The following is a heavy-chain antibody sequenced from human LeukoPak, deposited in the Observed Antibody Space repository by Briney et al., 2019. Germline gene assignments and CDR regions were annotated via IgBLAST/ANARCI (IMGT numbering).Heavy chain of an antibody. CDR2: IYYSGST. CDR1: GGSISSYY. Sequence: PSETLSLTCTVSGGSISSYYWSWIRQPPGKGLEWIGYIYYSGSTNYNPSLKSRVTISVDTSKNQFSLKLSSVTAADTAVYYCATRQNYYGSGSYYGPHNWFDPWGQGTLVTVSS. V-gene: IGHV4-59*08. J-gene: IGHJ5*02. D-gene: IGHD3-10*01. CDR3: ATRQNYYGSGSYYGPHNWFDP.